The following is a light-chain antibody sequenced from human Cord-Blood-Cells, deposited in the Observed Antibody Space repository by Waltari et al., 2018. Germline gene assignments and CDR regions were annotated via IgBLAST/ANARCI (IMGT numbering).Light chain of an antibody. J-gene: IGKJ1*01. CDR1: QGSSKY. Sequence: IHITQSPSSLSSSVGDGGTITCRASQGSSKYLAWFQQKTGKAPKSLIYAASSLERGVPAKFSGSGSGTDFTLTISSLQAEDVAIYYCQQYNSSPWTFGQGTQVEIK. CDR2: AAS. V-gene: IGKV1-16*02. CDR3: QQYNSSPWT.